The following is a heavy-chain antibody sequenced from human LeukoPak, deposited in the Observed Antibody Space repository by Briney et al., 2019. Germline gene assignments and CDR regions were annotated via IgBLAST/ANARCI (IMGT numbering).Heavy chain of an antibody. V-gene: IGHV4-61*01. J-gene: IGHJ3*02. CDR3: ARDRYCSGGSCYRGDAFDI. Sequence: SETLSLTCTVSGGSDSSGSYYWSWIRQPPGKGLEWIGYIYYSGSTNYNPSLKSRVTISVDTSKNQFSLKLSSVTAADTAVYYCARDRYCSGGSCYRGDAFDIWGQGTMVTVSS. CDR1: GGSDSSGSYY. D-gene: IGHD2-15*01. CDR2: IYYSGST.